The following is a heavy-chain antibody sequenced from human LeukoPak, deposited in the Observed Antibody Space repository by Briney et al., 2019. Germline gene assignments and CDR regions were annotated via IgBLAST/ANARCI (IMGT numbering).Heavy chain of an antibody. Sequence: SETLSLTCAVSGASISSNSWWSWVRQPPGKGLEWIGEIFFTGTTTYNPSLKSRVSMSLDKSKNQFSLNLTSVTAADTAIYYCARVYCSSNSCYLDYWSQGTLVTVSS. J-gene: IGHJ4*02. D-gene: IGHD2-2*01. CDR3: ARVYCSSNSCYLDY. V-gene: IGHV4-4*02. CDR1: GASISSNSW. CDR2: IFFTGTT.